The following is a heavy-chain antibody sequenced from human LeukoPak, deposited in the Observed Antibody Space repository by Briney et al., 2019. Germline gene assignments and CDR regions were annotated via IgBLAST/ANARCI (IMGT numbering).Heavy chain of an antibody. CDR1: GFTFDDYA. J-gene: IGHJ4*02. CDR3: AKDIES. Sequence: GRSLRLSCAASGFTFDDYAMHWVRQAPGKGLEWVSGISWNSGNIGYADSVKGRFTISRDNAKNSLYLQMNSLRAEDTALYYCAKDIESWGQGTLVTVSS. CDR2: ISWNSGNI. V-gene: IGHV3-9*01.